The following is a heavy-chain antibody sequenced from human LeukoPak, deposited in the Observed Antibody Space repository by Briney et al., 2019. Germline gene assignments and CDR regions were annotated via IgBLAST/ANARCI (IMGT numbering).Heavy chain of an antibody. J-gene: IGHJ6*02. CDR2: VYNSGST. CDR1: GGSINSYY. V-gene: IGHV4-59*01. Sequence: SETLSLTCTVSGGSINSYYWTWIRQPPGKGLEWIANVYNSGSTNYNPSLKSRVTISVDMFKNQFSLKLTSVTAADTAVYYCARLRSGMDVWGQGTTVTLSS. CDR3: ARLRSGMDV.